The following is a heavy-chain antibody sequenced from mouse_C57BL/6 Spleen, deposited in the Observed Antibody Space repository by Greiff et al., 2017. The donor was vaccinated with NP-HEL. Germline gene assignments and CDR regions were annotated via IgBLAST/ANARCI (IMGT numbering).Heavy chain of an antibody. J-gene: IGHJ3*01. CDR2: IDPETGGT. V-gene: IGHV1-15*01. CDR1: GYTFPDYE. Sequence: VQVVESGAELVRPGASVTLPCKASGYTFPDYEMHWVKQTPVHGLEWIGAIDPETGGTAYTPKFKGPAILPADKSSSTAYMELRSLTSEDSAVYYCTGYDGFAYWGQGTLVTVSA. CDR3: TGYDGFAY. D-gene: IGHD2-3*01.